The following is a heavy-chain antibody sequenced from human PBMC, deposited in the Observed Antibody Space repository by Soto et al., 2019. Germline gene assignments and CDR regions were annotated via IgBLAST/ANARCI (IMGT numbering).Heavy chain of an antibody. CDR1: GYSISSGSY. J-gene: IGHJ3*02. V-gene: IGHV4-38-2*02. D-gene: IGHD3-22*01. Sequence: SETLSLTCTVSGYSISSGSYWAWIRQPPGKGPEWIASIYHGGTTFYNPSLKSRVTISVDTSKNQFSLKLSSVTAADTAVYYCARGWYYYDSSGYYNTLDAFDIWGQGTMVTVSS. CDR3: ARGWYYYDSSGYYNTLDAFDI. CDR2: IYHGGTT.